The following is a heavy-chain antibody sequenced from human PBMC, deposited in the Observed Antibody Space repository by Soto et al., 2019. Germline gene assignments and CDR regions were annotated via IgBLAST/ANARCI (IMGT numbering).Heavy chain of an antibody. Sequence: SVKVSCKASGGTFSSYTFSWVRQAPGHGLEWMGRSIPILGISNYAQKFQGRVTVTADKSTSTAFMEPSNLRSEDTAVYYCAIPPGRGGPNGTTVAPPAAIAIWGQGTLVTVSS. V-gene: IGHV1-69*02. CDR1: GGTFSSYT. CDR2: SIPILGIS. D-gene: IGHD4-4*01. J-gene: IGHJ4*02. CDR3: AIPPGRGGPNGTTVAPPAAIAI.